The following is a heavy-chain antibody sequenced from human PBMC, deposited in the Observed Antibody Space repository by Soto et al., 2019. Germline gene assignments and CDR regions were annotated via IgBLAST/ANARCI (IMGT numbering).Heavy chain of an antibody. CDR3: AREIWSGYRGYYYYMDV. D-gene: IGHD3-3*01. CDR1: GGSFSGYY. J-gene: IGHJ6*03. CDR2: INHSGST. V-gene: IGHV4-34*01. Sequence: SETLSLTCAVYGGSFSGYYWSWIRQPPGKGLEWIGEINHSGSTNYNPSLKSRVTISVDTSKNQFSLKLSSVTAADTAVYYCAREIWSGYRGYYYYMDVWGKGTTVTVSS.